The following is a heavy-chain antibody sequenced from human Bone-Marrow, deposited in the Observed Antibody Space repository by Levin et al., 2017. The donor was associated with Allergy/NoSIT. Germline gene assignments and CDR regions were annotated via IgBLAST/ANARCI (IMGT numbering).Heavy chain of an antibody. J-gene: IGHJ4*01. CDR3: AREGTPQSWDY. V-gene: IGHV4-39*07. D-gene: IGHD1-14*01. Sequence: PSETLSLTCTVSGGSISRSPYYWVWIRQPPGMGLEWIGSIYYIGNTYYNPSLKSRATISVDTSKNLFSLKLSSVTAADTAVYYCAREGTPQSWDYWGQGALVTVSS. CDR1: GGSISRSPYY. CDR2: IYYIGNT.